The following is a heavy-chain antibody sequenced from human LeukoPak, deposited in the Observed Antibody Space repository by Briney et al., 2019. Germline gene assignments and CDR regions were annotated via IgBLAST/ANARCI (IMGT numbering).Heavy chain of an antibody. V-gene: IGHV3-64*01. CDR2: ISSNGGST. CDR3: ARGPYGMDV. Sequence: GGSLRLSCAASGFTFSSYAMHWVRQAPGKGLEYVSAISSNGGSTYYANSVKGRFTISRDNSKNTLYLQMGSLRAEDMAVYYCARGPYGMDVWGQGTTATVSS. J-gene: IGHJ6*02. CDR1: GFTFSSYA.